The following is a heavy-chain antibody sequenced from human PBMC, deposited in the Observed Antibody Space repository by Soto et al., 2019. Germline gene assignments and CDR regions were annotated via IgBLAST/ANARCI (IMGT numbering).Heavy chain of an antibody. CDR2: INPNSGNI. Sequence: ASVKVSCKASGNTFTSYDINWVRRATGHGLEWMGWINPNSGNIGYAQKFQGRVTMTRDTAIRTAYMEVSRLRSDDAAVYYCARGRASGSYYLLDYWGQGTLVTVSS. CDR3: ARGRASGSYYLLDY. J-gene: IGHJ4*02. CDR1: GNTFTSYD. D-gene: IGHD3-10*01. V-gene: IGHV1-8*01.